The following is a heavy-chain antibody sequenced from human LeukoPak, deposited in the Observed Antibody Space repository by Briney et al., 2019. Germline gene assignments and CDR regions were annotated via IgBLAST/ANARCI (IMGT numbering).Heavy chain of an antibody. J-gene: IGHJ4*02. CDR1: GYTFTSYG. CDR2: ISAYNGNT. CDR3: ARDVRYYYDSSGSNFDY. D-gene: IGHD3-22*01. V-gene: IGHV1-18*01. Sequence: GASVKVSCKASGYTFTSYGISWVRQAPGQGLEWMGWISAYNGNTNYAQKLQGRVTMTTDTSTSTAYMELRSLRSDDTAVYYCARDVRYYYDSSGSNFDYWGQGTLVTVSS.